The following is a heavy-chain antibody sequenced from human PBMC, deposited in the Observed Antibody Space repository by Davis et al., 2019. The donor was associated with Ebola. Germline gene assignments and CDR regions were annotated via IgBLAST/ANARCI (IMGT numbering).Heavy chain of an antibody. D-gene: IGHD3-22*01. Sequence: SVKVSCKASGFTFTSSAVQWVRQARGQRLEWIGWIVVGSGNTNYAQKFQERVTITRDMSTSTAYMELSSLRSEDTAVYYCAADLSFYYYDSSGDAFDIWGQGTMVTVSS. CDR1: GFTFTSSA. CDR3: AADLSFYYYDSSGDAFDI. CDR2: IVVGSGNT. J-gene: IGHJ3*02. V-gene: IGHV1-58*01.